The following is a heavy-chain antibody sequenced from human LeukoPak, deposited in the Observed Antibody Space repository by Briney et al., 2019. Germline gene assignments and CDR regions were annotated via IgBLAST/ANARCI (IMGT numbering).Heavy chain of an antibody. D-gene: IGHD1-26*01. CDR3: AAAALVGATEVYFDY. J-gene: IGHJ4*02. V-gene: IGHV1-58*02. CDR1: GFTFTSSA. Sequence: SVEVSCKASGFTFTSSAMQWVRQARGQRLEWIGWIVVGSGNTNYAQKFQERDTITRDMSTSTAYMELSSLRSEDTAVYYCAAAALVGATEVYFDYWGQGTLVTVSS. CDR2: IVVGSGNT.